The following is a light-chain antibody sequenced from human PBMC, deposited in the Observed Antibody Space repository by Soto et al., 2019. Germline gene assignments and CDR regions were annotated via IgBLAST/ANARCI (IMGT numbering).Light chain of an antibody. V-gene: IGKV3-15*01. CDR2: GAS. J-gene: IGKJ5*01. CDR1: QNIISN. CDR3: QQYNNWPFS. Sequence: VWLTPSPTTLSVAPGESATLSCRASQNIISNLAWYQQKPGQAPRLLIYGASTRATGIPARFSGSGSETDFTLTISGLQSGDSAVYFCQQYNNWPFSFGQGTR.